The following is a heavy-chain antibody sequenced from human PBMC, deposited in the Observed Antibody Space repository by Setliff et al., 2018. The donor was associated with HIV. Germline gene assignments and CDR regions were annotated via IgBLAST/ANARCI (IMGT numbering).Heavy chain of an antibody. Sequence: SETLSLTCTVSGGSISSNSYYWGWIRQPPGKGLEWIGSIYHSGSTYYNPSLKSRVTISVDTSKNQFSLKLSSVTAADTAMYYCARGRGGIWKGYFDYWGQGTLVTVSS. J-gene: IGHJ4*02. CDR3: ARGRGGIWKGYFDY. CDR1: GGSISSNSYY. CDR2: IYHSGST. D-gene: IGHD2-15*01. V-gene: IGHV4-39*07.